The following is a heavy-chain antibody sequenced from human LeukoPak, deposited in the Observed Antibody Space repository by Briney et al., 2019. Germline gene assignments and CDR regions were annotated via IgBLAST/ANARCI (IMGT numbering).Heavy chain of an antibody. Sequence: GGSLRLSCAASGFTFSSYGMHWVRQAPGKGLEWVAVIWYDGSNKYYADSVKGRFTISRDNSENTLYLQMNSLRAEDTAVYYCARSWYSISSGLYGMDVWGQGTTVTVSS. CDR2: IWYDGSNK. D-gene: IGHD6-6*01. CDR1: GFTFSSYG. CDR3: ARSWYSISSGLYGMDV. J-gene: IGHJ6*02. V-gene: IGHV3-33*01.